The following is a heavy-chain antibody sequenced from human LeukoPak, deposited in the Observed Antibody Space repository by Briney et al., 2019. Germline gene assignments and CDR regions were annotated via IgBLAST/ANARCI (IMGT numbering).Heavy chain of an antibody. CDR2: ISSNGGST. CDR3: ARASDIVGATYFDY. CDR1: GFTFSSYG. D-gene: IGHD1-26*01. J-gene: IGHJ4*02. Sequence: GRSLRLSCAASGFTFSSYGMHWVRQAPRKGLEYVSAISSNGGSTYYANSVKGRFTISRDNSKNTLYLQMGSLRAEDLAVYYCARASDIVGATYFDYWGQGTLVTVSS. V-gene: IGHV3-64*01.